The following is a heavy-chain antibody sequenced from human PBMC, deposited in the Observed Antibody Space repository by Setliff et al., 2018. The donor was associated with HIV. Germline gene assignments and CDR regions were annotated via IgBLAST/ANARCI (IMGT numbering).Heavy chain of an antibody. D-gene: IGHD3-10*01. CDR2: ITPIFGTP. V-gene: IGHV1-69*13. CDR3: ATAGEMATISYSYYYMGV. Sequence: ASVKVSCKASGGTFSRNAISWVRQAPGQGLEWIGGITPIFGTPKYAQKFQGRVTITADESRSTAYLELSSLRSEDTAVYYCATAGEMATISYSYYYMGVWGKGTTVTVSS. CDR1: GGTFSRNA. J-gene: IGHJ6*03.